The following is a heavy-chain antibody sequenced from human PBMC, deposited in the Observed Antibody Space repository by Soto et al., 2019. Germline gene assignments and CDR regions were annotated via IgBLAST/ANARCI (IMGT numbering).Heavy chain of an antibody. V-gene: IGHV3-30*03. CDR3: ASSSGGVFGIIIEGTNWFAP. J-gene: IGHJ5*02. CDR1: GFTFSSYG. Sequence: LRLSCAASGFTFSSYGMNWVRQAPVKGLEWVAVISYDGSNKYYADSVKGRFTISRDDSKNTAYLQMNSLKTEDTAVYYCASSSGGVFGIIIEGTNWFAPWGQGTLVTVSS. CDR2: ISYDGSNK. D-gene: IGHD3-16*01.